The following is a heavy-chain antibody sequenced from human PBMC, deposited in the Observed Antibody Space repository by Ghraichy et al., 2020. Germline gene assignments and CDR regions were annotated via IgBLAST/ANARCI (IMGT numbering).Heavy chain of an antibody. Sequence: PETLSLTCTVSGGSISSYYWSRIRQPPGKGLEWIGYIYYSGSTNYNPSLKSRVTISVDTSKNQFSLKLSSVTAADTAVYYCARVRFLEWLSFPGRFDPWGQGTLVTVSS. CDR1: GGSISSYY. CDR2: IYYSGST. V-gene: IGHV4-59*01. D-gene: IGHD3-3*01. J-gene: IGHJ5*02. CDR3: ARVRFLEWLSFPGRFDP.